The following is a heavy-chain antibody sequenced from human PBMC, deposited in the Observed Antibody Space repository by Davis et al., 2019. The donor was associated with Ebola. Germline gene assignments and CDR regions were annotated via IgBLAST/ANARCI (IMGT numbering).Heavy chain of an antibody. Sequence: ASVKVSCKASGYTFSSYAIYWVRQAPGQGLEWMGWVNNNTGNPTYAQGFTGRFVFSFDTSVSTAYLQIGSLKAEDTAVYYCARGRDTSSSWSGWLDPWGQGTLVTVSS. D-gene: IGHD6-6*01. CDR1: GYTFSSYA. J-gene: IGHJ5*02. V-gene: IGHV7-4-1*01. CDR2: VNNNTGNP. CDR3: ARGRDTSSSWSGWLDP.